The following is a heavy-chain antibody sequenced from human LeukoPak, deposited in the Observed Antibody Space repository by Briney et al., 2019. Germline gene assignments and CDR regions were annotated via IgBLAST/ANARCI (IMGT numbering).Heavy chain of an antibody. Sequence: PSETLSLTCAVYGGSFNTYYWNWIRQSPGKGLEWIGEFNHTGTTNYNPSLKSRVTISVDTSKNQFSLKLSSVTAADTAVYYCARRLITSYSSSWSGDWFDPWGQGTLVTVSS. V-gene: IGHV4-34*01. J-gene: IGHJ5*02. CDR3: ARRLITSYSSSWSGDWFDP. CDR2: FNHTGTT. CDR1: GGSFNTYY. D-gene: IGHD6-13*01.